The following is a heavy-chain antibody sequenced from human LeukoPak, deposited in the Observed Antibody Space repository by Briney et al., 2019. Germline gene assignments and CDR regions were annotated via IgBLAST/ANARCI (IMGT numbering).Heavy chain of an antibody. D-gene: IGHD1-26*01. V-gene: IGHV4-59*01. Sequence: PSETLSLTCNVSGDSISSYYWSWLRQPPGQGLEWIGYIYHSGSTNYNPYLKRRVTISVDTSKNQFSLKLSSVTAADTAVYYCASIYSGSYFFDYWGQGTLVTVSS. J-gene: IGHJ4*02. CDR3: ASIYSGSYFFDY. CDR2: IYHSGST. CDR1: GDSISSYY.